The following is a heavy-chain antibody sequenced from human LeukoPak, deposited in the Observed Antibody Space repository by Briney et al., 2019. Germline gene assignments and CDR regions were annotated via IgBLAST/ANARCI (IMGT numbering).Heavy chain of an antibody. J-gene: IGHJ3*02. CDR2: IRSQAYGGTT. CDR1: EFIFGDYI. Sequence: GGSLRLSCTPSEFIFGDYIVSWFRQAPGKGLEWVGLIRSQAYGGTTEYAASVKGRFTISRDASESIAYLQMNSLKTEDTAVYYCTRELPRYFDWGLSDDAFDIWGQGTMVTVSS. D-gene: IGHD3-9*01. V-gene: IGHV3-49*03. CDR3: TRELPRYFDWGLSDDAFDI.